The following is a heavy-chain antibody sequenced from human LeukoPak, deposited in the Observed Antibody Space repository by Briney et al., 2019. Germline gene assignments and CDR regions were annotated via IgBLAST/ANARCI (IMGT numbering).Heavy chain of an antibody. D-gene: IGHD3-9*01. CDR2: INPNHGDT. CDR1: GYTFTGYY. CDR3: ARSPHILTGENFDY. Sequence: GASVKVSCKASGYTFTGYYMHWVRQAPGQGLEWMGWINPNHGDTNYAQKFQDRVSMTRDTSISTAYMHLSRLRSADTAVYSCARSPHILTGENFDYWGQGTLLTVSS. J-gene: IGHJ4*02. V-gene: IGHV1-2*02.